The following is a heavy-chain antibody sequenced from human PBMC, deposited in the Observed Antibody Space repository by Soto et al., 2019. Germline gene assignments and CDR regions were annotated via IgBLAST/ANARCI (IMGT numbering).Heavy chain of an antibody. V-gene: IGHV4-34*01. J-gene: IGHJ3*02. CDR2: INHSGST. D-gene: IGHD3-3*01. CDR1: GGSFSGYY. Sequence: QVQLQQWGAGLLKPSETLSLTCAVYGGSFSGYYWSWIRQPPGKGLEWIGEINHSGSTNYNPSLKSRVPISVDTSQNQFSLKLSSVTAADTAVYYCARESRRNYDFWSGHRDAFDIWGQGTMVTVSS. CDR3: ARESRRNYDFWSGHRDAFDI.